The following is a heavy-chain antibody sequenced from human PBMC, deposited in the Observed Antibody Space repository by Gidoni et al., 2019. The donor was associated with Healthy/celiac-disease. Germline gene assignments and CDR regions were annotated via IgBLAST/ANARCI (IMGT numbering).Heavy chain of an antibody. Sequence: QVQLVQSGAEVKKPGASVKVSCKASGYTFTSYYMHLVRQALGQGLEWMGIINPSGGSKSYAQKFQGRVTMTRDTSTSTVYMELSSLRSEDTAVYYCARDRRDFWSGYYDYYYYYGMDVWGQGTTVTVSS. J-gene: IGHJ6*02. D-gene: IGHD3-3*01. CDR1: GYTFTSYY. CDR3: ARDRRDFWSGYYDYYYYYGMDV. CDR2: INPSGGSK. V-gene: IGHV1-46*01.